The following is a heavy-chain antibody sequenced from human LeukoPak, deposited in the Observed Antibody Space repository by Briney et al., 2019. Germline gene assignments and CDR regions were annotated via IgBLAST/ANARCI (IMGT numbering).Heavy chain of an antibody. CDR3: AKGREYSSGWYVGY. D-gene: IGHD6-19*01. V-gene: IGHV3-23*01. CDR2: ISGSGGST. CDR1: GFTFSSYA. Sequence: GGSLRLSCAASGFTFSSYAMSWVRQAPGKGLEWVSAISGSGGSTYYADSVKGRFTISRDNSKNTLYLQMNSLRAEDTAVYYCAKGREYSSGWYVGYWGQGTLVTVSS. J-gene: IGHJ4*02.